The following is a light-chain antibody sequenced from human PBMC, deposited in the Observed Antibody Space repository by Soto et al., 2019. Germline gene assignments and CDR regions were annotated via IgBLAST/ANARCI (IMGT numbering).Light chain of an antibody. CDR2: SND. J-gene: IGLJ3*02. CDR3: AAWDDSVSGRV. V-gene: IGLV1-47*02. CDR1: GSNIGSSY. Sequence: QSALTQPPSASGTPGQRVTISCSGSGSNIGSSYVYWYQQVPGTAPKLLIYSNDQRPSGVPDRFSGSKSGTSASLAISGLRSEDEADYYCAAWDDSVSGRVFGGGTQLTVL.